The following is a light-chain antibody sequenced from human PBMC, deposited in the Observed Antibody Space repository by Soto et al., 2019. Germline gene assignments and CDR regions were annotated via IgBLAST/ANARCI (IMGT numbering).Light chain of an antibody. CDR3: QTSDRGLFGLM. J-gene: IGLJ1*01. CDR1: NSNIGTGFD. CDR2: GTS. Sequence: QSVLPQPHSVSGAPGQRVTIAFTGNNSNIGTGFDVHWYRHFPGAAPKLLLSGTSHRPSGVPDRFSGSKSGTSASLAINGLLADDEADYDCQTSDRGLFGLMFGTGTKLTVL. V-gene: IGLV1-40*01.